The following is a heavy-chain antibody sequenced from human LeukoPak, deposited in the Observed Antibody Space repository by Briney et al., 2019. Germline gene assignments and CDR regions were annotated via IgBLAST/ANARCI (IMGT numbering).Heavy chain of an antibody. CDR1: GFTFSSYA. CDR3: ARDRQAWYTHFDY. CDR2: ISYDGSNK. Sequence: PGGSLRLSCAASGFTFSSYAMHWVRQAPGKGVEWVAVISYDGSNKYYADSVKGRFTISRDNSKNTLYLQMNSLRAEDTAVYYCARDRQAWYTHFDYWGQGTLVTVSS. D-gene: IGHD1-14*01. V-gene: IGHV3-30-3*01. J-gene: IGHJ4*02.